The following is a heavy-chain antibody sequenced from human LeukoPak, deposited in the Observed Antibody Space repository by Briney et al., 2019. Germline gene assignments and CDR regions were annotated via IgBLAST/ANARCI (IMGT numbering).Heavy chain of an antibody. CDR2: IWFDGSNK. J-gene: IGHJ4*02. CDR3: AKARGYCSSTSCYGYYFDY. Sequence: PGRSLRLSCAASGFIFSNDAMHWVRQAPGKGLEWVAFIWFDGSNKHYADSVKGRFTISRDNSKNTLYLQMNSLRAEDTAVYYCAKARGYCSSTSCYGYYFDYWGQGTLVTVSS. D-gene: IGHD2-2*01. V-gene: IGHV3-33*06. CDR1: GFIFSNDA.